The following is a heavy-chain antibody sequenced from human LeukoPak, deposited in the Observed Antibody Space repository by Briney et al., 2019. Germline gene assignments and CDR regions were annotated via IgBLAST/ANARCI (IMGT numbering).Heavy chain of an antibody. J-gene: IGHJ4*02. CDR1: GFTFSSYS. Sequence: PGGSLRLSCAASGFTFSSYSMNWVRQAPGKGLEWVSSISSSSSYIYYADSVKGRLTISRDNAKNSLYLQMNSLRAEDTAVYYCARHDYDFWSGSLYYFDYWGQGTLVTVSS. CDR3: ARHDYDFWSGSLYYFDY. V-gene: IGHV3-21*01. D-gene: IGHD3-3*01. CDR2: ISSSSSYI.